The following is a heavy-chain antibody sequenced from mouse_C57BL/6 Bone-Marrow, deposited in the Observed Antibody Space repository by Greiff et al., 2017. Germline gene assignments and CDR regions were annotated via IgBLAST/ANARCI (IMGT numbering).Heavy chain of an antibody. Sequence: EVKLMESGGGLVKPGGSLKLSCAASGFTFSSYAMSWVRQTPEKRLEWVATISDGGSYTYYPDNVKGRFTISRDNAKNNLYLQMSHLKSEDTAMYYCAREITTVVATRGYWGQGTTRTVSS. CDR3: AREITTVVATRGY. CDR2: ISDGGSYT. J-gene: IGHJ2*01. D-gene: IGHD1-1*01. V-gene: IGHV5-4*01. CDR1: GFTFSSYA.